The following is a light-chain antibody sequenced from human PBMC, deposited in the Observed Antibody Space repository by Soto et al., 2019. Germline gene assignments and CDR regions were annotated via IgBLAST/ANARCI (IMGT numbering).Light chain of an antibody. CDR3: QQSYSTPRT. CDR2: AAS. V-gene: IGKV1-39*01. Sequence: DIQMTQSPSSLSASVADRVTITCRASQSISSYLNWYQQKPGKAPKLLIYAASILQSGVPSRFSGSGSGTDFTLTISSLQPEDFATYYCQQSYSTPRTFGQGTKVDIK. CDR1: QSISSY. J-gene: IGKJ1*01.